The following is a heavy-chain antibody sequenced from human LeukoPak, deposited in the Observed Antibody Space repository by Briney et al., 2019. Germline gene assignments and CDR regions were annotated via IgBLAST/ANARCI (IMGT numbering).Heavy chain of an antibody. V-gene: IGHV4-59*01. J-gene: IGHJ4*02. D-gene: IGHD4-17*01. CDR2: IYYSGST. CDR1: GGSISSYY. CDR3: ARLGTNYGDYRFAF. Sequence: SETLSLTCTVSGGSISSYYWSWIRQPPGKGLEWIGYIYYSGSTNYNPSLKSRVTISVDTSKNQFSLKLSSVTAADTAVYYCARLGTNYGDYRFAFWGQGTLVTVSS.